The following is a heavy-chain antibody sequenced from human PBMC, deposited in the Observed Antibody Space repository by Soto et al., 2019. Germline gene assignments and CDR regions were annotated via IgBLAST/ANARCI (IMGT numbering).Heavy chain of an antibody. CDR1: GFTFSSYG. Sequence: QVQLVESGGGVVQPGRSLRLSCAASGFTFSSYGMHWVRQAPGKGLEWLAGIWYDGSHSSVADYVKGRFTISRVNSTNRLYRQMISLRAEDKAVYYCVREDIVASHYYYYGMDAWGQGPTVTVSS. D-gene: IGHD5-12*01. CDR2: IWYDGSHS. CDR3: VREDIVASHYYYYGMDA. J-gene: IGHJ6*02. V-gene: IGHV3-33*01.